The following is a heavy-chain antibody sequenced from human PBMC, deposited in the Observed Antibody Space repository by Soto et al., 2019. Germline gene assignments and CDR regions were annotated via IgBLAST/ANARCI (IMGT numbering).Heavy chain of an antibody. CDR3: AREVEGYCSGGSCHNWFDP. V-gene: IGHV4-31*03. CDR1: GGSISSGGYY. CDR2: IYYSGST. D-gene: IGHD2-15*01. J-gene: IGHJ5*02. Sequence: SETLSLTCTVSGGSISSGGYYWSWIRQHPGEGLEWIGYIYYSGSTYYNPSLKSRVTISVDTPKNQFSLKLSSVTAADTAVYCCAREVEGYCSGGSCHNWFDPWGQGTLGTVSA.